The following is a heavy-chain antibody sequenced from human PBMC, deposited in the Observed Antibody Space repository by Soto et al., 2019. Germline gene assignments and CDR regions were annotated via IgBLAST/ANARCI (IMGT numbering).Heavy chain of an antibody. V-gene: IGHV4-39*01. CDR3: ARXQKAXXRSSGXDXFDP. J-gene: IGHJ5*02. D-gene: IGHD6-6*01. Sequence: QLQLQESGPGLVKPSETLSLTCTVSGGSFSSSSHYWGWIRQPPGKGLEWIGSIYYSGTTYYNPSLKSRVXXXXXXXXXXXXXXXXXXXXXXXXXXXXARXQKAXXRSSGXDXFDPWXQGXXVTV. CDR2: IYYSGTT. CDR1: GGSFSSSSHY.